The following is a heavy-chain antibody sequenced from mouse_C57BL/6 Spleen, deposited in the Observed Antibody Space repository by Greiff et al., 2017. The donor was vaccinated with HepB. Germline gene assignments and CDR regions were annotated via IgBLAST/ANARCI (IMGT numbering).Heavy chain of an antibody. V-gene: IGHV1-80*01. D-gene: IGHD3-1*01. J-gene: IGHJ1*03. CDR2: IYPGDGDT. CDR1: GYAFSSYW. Sequence: VKLQESGAELVKPGASVKISCKASGYAFSSYWMNWVKQRPGKGLEWIGQIYPGDGDTNYNGKFKGKATLTADKSSSTAYMQLSSLTSEDSAVYFCARGGARGEYFDVWGTGTTVTVSS. CDR3: ARGGARGEYFDV.